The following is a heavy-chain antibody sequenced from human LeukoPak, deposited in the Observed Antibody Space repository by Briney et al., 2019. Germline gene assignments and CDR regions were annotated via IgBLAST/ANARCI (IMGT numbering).Heavy chain of an antibody. CDR2: INSDGSST. CDR1: GFTFSSYW. V-gene: IGHV3-74*01. J-gene: IGHJ4*02. CDR3: AGASDYYGSGSYDNY. Sequence: PGGSLRLSCAASGFTFSSYWMHWVRQAPGKGLVWVSHINSDGSSTNYADSVKGRFIISRDNSRNMLYLQMNSLRAEDTAVYYCAGASDYYGSGSYDNYWGQGTLVTVSS. D-gene: IGHD3-10*01.